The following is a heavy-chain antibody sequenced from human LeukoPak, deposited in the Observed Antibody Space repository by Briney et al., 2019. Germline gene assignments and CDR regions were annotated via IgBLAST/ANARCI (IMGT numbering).Heavy chain of an antibody. CDR2: IWYDGSNK. V-gene: IGHV3-33*01. CDR3: ASPPGDWNAVGAFDI. CDR1: GFTFSSYG. D-gene: IGHD1-1*01. J-gene: IGHJ3*02. Sequence: PGRSLRLSCAASGFTFSSYGMHWVRQAPGKGLEWVAVIWYDGSNKYYADSVKGRFTISRDNSKNTLYLQMNSLRAEDTAVYYCASPPGDWNAVGAFDIWGQGTMVTVSS.